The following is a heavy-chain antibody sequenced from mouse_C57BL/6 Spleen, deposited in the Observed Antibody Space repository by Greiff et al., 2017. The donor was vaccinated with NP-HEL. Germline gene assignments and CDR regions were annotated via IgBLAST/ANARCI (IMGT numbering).Heavy chain of an antibody. CDR3: AYWAMDY. CDR1: GYAFSSSW. V-gene: IGHV1-82*01. J-gene: IGHJ4*01. D-gene: IGHD4-1*01. Sequence: VQLQQSGPELVKPGASVKISRKASGYAFSSSWMNWVKQRPGKGLEWIGRIYPGDGDTNYNGKFKGKATLTAVKSSSTAYMQLSSLTSEDSAVYFCAYWAMDYWGQGTSVTVSS. CDR2: IYPGDGDT.